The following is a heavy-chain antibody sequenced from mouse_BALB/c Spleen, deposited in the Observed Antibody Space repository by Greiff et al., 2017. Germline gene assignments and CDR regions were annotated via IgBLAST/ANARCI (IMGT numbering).Heavy chain of an antibody. Sequence: QVQLQQSGPELVKPGASVRISCKASGYTFTSYYIHWVKQRPGQGLEWIGWIYPGNVNTKYNEKFKGKATLTADKSSSTAYMQLSSLTSEDTAVYYCARGGRYDGYYAMDYWGQGTSVTVSS. CDR2: IYPGNVNT. CDR3: ARGGRYDGYYAMDY. V-gene: IGHV1S56*01. D-gene: IGHD2-14*01. J-gene: IGHJ4*01. CDR1: GYTFTSYY.